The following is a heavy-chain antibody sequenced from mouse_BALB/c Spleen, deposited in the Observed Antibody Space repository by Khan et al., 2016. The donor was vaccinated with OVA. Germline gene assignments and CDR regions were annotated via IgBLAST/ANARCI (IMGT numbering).Heavy chain of an antibody. CDR2: ISYSGST. J-gene: IGHJ4*01. V-gene: IGHV3-2*02. CDR1: GYSITSDYA. Sequence: EVKLLESGPGLVKPSQSLSLTCTVTGYSITSDYAWNWIRQFPGNKLEWMGYISYSGSTNYNPSLKSRISITRDTSTNQFFLQLNSVTTEDTATYYCARDGSRYNYAMDYWGQGTSVTVSS. D-gene: IGHD2-3*01. CDR3: ARDGSRYNYAMDY.